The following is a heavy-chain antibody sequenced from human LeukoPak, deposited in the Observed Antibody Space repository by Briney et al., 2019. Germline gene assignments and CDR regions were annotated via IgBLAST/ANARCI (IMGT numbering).Heavy chain of an antibody. D-gene: IGHD6-19*01. Sequence: PGGSLRLSCAASGFTVSSSNMSWVRQAPGKGLEWVSVIYSGGTIFYADSVKGRFTISRDNSKNTLFLQMSSLRAEDTAVYYCARAVSSGWHGAFDMWGQGTMVTVSS. J-gene: IGHJ3*02. CDR3: ARAVSSGWHGAFDM. CDR2: IYSGGTI. V-gene: IGHV3-53*01. CDR1: GFTVSSSN.